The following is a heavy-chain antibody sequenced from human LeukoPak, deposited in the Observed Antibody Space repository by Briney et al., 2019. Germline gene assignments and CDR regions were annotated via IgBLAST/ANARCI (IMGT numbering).Heavy chain of an antibody. CDR2: IHPSGGGT. CDR3: ARMAMDPAMVTNFFDL. J-gene: IGHJ4*02. D-gene: IGHD5-18*01. Sequence: ASEKVSCKASVYSFTDYYMYWVRQAPGQGPECMGVIHPSGGGTTYAQKFQGRVTLTKDTATSTVYIELSSLRSDDTAVYYCARMAMDPAMVTNFFDLWGQGTLIIVSA. CDR1: VYSFTDYY. V-gene: IGHV1-46*01.